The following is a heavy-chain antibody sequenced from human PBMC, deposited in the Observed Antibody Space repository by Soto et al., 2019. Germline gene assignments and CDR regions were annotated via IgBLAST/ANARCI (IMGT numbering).Heavy chain of an antibody. CDR2: ISYDGSNK. Sequence: QVQLVESGGGVVQPGRSLRLSCAASGFTFSSYGMHWVRQAPGKGLEWVAVISYDGSNKYYADSVKGRFTISRDNSKNTLYLQMNSLRAEDTAVYYCAKDLKCISTSCYEAGYYYYYGMDVW. CDR1: GFTFSSYG. V-gene: IGHV3-30*18. D-gene: IGHD2-2*01. CDR3: AKDLKCISTSCYEAGYYYYYGMDV. J-gene: IGHJ6*01.